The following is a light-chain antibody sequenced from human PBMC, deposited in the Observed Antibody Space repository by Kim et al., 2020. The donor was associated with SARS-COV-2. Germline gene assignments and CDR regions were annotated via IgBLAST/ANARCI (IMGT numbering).Light chain of an antibody. CDR3: QVWDRSSDQGV. Sequence: SYELTQPPSVSVAPGKTASITCGGNNIGSKNVNWYQQRPGQAPVLVIYYDSDRPSGIPERFSGSTSGNTATLTISRVEAGDEADYYCQVWDRSSDQGVFG. V-gene: IGLV3-21*04. J-gene: IGLJ6*01. CDR2: YDS. CDR1: NIGSKN.